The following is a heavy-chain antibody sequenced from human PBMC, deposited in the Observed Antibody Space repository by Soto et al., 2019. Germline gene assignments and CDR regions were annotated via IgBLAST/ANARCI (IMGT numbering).Heavy chain of an antibody. CDR1: GFTFSSYW. J-gene: IGHJ3*02. CDR3: AKDRMNHNSVWDPFDI. D-gene: IGHD2-15*01. V-gene: IGHV3-74*01. Sequence: EVQLVESGGGLVQPGGSLRLSCAASGFTFSSYWMHWVRQAPGKGLVWVSRINSDGSSTSYADSVKGRFTISRDNAKNTLYLQMNSLRAEDTAVYYCAKDRMNHNSVWDPFDIWGRGTMVTVSS. CDR2: INSDGSST.